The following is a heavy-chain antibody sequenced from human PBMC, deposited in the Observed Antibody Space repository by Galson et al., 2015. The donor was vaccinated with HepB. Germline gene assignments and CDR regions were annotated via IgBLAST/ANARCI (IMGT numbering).Heavy chain of an antibody. Sequence: SLRLSCAASGFTFSSFTMSWVRQAPGKGLEWVAYVKQDESEATYADSVKGRFTISRDNARNSLFLQMNSLRNEDTAVYYCARDPRETGRSIYNYFDSWGQGTQVTVSS. J-gene: IGHJ4*02. CDR3: ARDPRETGRSIYNYFDS. CDR2: VKQDESEA. V-gene: IGHV3-7*03. D-gene: IGHD1-14*01. CDR1: GFTFSSFT.